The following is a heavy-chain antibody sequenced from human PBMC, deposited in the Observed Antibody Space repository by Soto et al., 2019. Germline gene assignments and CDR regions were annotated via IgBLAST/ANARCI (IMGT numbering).Heavy chain of an antibody. D-gene: IGHD2-15*01. CDR2: IWYDGSNK. CDR1: GFTFSSYG. V-gene: IGHV3-33*01. Sequence: QVQLVESGGGVVQPGRSLRLSCGASGFTFSSYGMHWVRQAPGKGLEWVAVIWYDGSNKYYADSVKGRFTISRDNSKNTLYLQMNSLRAEDTAVYYCARDHLGYCSGGSCYPFDYWGQGTLVTVSS. J-gene: IGHJ4*02. CDR3: ARDHLGYCSGGSCYPFDY.